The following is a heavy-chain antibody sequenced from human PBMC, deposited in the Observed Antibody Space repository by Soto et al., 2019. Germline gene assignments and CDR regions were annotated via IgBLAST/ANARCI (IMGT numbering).Heavy chain of an antibody. V-gene: IGHV3-53*01. CDR1: GFTVSSNY. J-gene: IGHJ5*02. CDR2: IYSGGST. D-gene: IGHD2-15*01. CDR3: ARSLAGPNWFDP. Sequence: PGESLKISCAASGFTVSSNYMSWVRQAPGKGLEWVSVIYSGGSTYYADSVKGRFTISRDNSKNTLYLQMNSLRAEDTAVYYCARSLAGPNWFDPWGQGTLVTVSS.